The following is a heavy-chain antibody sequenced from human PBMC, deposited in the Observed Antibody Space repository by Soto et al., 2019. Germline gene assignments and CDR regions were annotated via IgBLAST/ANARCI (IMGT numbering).Heavy chain of an antibody. CDR3: AKDPAPWYLVYAFDI. CDR2: ISYDGSNK. J-gene: IGHJ3*02. CDR1: GFTFSSYA. Sequence: PGGSLRLSCAASGFTFSSYAMPWVRQAPGKGLEWVAVISYDGSNKYYADSVKGRFTISRDNSKNTLYLQMNSLRAEDTAVYYCAKDPAPWYLVYAFDIWGQGTMVTVSS. V-gene: IGHV3-30-3*01. D-gene: IGHD6-13*01.